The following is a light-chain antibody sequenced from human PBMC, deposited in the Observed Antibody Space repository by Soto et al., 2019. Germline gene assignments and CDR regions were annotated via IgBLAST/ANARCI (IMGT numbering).Light chain of an antibody. V-gene: IGKV1-39*01. CDR1: QSISVH. CDR3: QQSYITPYT. CDR2: AAS. Sequence: DIQMTQSPSSLSASVGDTVTITCRASQSISVHLNWYLQKRGKVPKLLIYAASNLQSGVPSSFSGSGSETDFAITISSMQPEDFATYYCQQSYITPYTFGQGTNLQIK. J-gene: IGKJ2*01.